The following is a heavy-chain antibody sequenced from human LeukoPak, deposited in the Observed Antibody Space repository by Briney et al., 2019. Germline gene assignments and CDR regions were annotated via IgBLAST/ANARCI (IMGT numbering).Heavy chain of an antibody. Sequence: SETLSLTCTVSGGSISSYYWSWIRQPPGKGLEWIGQIYHSGSTNYNPSLKSRVAISVDKSKNQFSLNLNSVTAADTAVYYCARAGQGYCTSASCYLSLDYWGQGTLVTVSS. CDR2: IYHSGST. D-gene: IGHD2-2*01. CDR3: ARAGQGYCTSASCYLSLDY. J-gene: IGHJ4*02. V-gene: IGHV4-59*12. CDR1: GGSISSYY.